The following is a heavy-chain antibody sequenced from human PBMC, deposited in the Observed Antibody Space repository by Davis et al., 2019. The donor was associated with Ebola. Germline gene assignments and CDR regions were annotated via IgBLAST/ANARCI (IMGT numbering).Heavy chain of an antibody. CDR1: GYNFTSYG. D-gene: IGHD2-2*01. J-gene: IGHJ6*02. CDR3: ARVCCSSTSCWCYYYYGIDV. V-gene: IGHV1-18*01. Sequence: AASVQVSCKASGYNFTSYGISWVRQAPGQGLEWMGWISAYNGDTNYAQKLQGRVTMTTDTSTSTAYMELRSLRSDDTAVYYCARVCCSSTSCWCYYYYGIDVWGQGTTVTVSS. CDR2: ISAYNGDT.